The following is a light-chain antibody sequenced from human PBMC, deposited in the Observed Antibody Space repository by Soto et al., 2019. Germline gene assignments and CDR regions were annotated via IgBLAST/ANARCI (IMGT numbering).Light chain of an antibody. J-gene: IGKJ5*01. CDR1: QSVSSN. V-gene: IGKV3-15*01. CDR2: GAS. Sequence: EMVMTQSPATLSVSPGERATLSCRASQSVSSNLAWYQQKPGQAPRLLIYGASTRATGIPARFSGSGSGTEFTLTISSLQSEDFAVYYCQQDNNWPPATFGQGTRLEIK. CDR3: QQDNNWPPAT.